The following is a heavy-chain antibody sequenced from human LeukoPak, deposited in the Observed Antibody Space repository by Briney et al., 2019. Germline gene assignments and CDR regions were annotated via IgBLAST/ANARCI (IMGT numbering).Heavy chain of an antibody. Sequence: SETLSLTCAVYSGSFSGYYWSWIRQPPGKGLEWIGEINHSGSTNYNPSLKSRVTISVDTSKNQFSLKLSSVTAADTAVYYCARRSLCSGGSCTNWFDPWGQGTLVTVSS. J-gene: IGHJ5*02. CDR1: SGSFSGYY. V-gene: IGHV4-34*01. D-gene: IGHD2-15*01. CDR2: INHSGST. CDR3: ARRSLCSGGSCTNWFDP.